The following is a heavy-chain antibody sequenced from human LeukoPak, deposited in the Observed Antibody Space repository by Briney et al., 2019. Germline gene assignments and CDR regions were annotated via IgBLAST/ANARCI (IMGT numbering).Heavy chain of an antibody. J-gene: IGHJ4*02. D-gene: IGHD3-22*01. CDR3: ARERFHYDV. CDR2: ITSDGTDT. V-gene: IGHV3-74*01. CDR1: GFTLSSSW. Sequence: GGSLRLSCEASGFTLSSSWMHWVRQAPGKGLVWVSRITSDGTDTKYADSVKGRFTISRDNAKNTLHLQMNSLRVEDTALYYCARERFHYDVWGQGTLVTVSS.